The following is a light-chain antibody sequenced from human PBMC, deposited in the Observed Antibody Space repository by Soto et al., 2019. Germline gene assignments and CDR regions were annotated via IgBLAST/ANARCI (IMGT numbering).Light chain of an antibody. CDR1: QSVSSN. CDR3: QQYNKWRPYT. V-gene: IGKV3-15*01. CDR2: GAS. Sequence: EIVMTQSPATLSVSPVERATLSCRASQSVSSNLAWYQQKPGQAPRLLIYGASNRATGTPARFSGSGSGTEFTLTISSLQSEDFAVYYCQQYNKWRPYTLVQGTKLEIK. J-gene: IGKJ2*01.